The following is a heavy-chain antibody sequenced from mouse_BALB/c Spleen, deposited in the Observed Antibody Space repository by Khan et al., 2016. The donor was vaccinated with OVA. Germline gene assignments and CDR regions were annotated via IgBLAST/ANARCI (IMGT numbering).Heavy chain of an antibody. CDR3: ARAFYYGAWFAY. CDR2: IWAGGST. D-gene: IGHD1-1*01. J-gene: IGHJ3*01. CDR1: GFSLTSYG. Sequence: QVQLKESGPGLVAPSQTLSITCTVSGFSLTSYGVHWVRQPPGKGLEWLGVIWAGGSTNHNSALMSRLSISKDNSKSQVFLKMNSLQTDDTAIYYFARAFYYGAWFAYWGQATLVTVSA. V-gene: IGHV2-9*02.